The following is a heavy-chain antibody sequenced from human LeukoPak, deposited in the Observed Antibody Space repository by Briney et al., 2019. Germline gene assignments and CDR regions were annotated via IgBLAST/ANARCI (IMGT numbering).Heavy chain of an antibody. CDR3: ARVKTPGFRSGRYFDC. CDR1: GFTFSSYA. D-gene: IGHD3-3*01. J-gene: IGHJ4*02. Sequence: GGSLRLSCAASGFTFSSYAMSWVRQAPGKGLEWVSAISGSGGSTYYADSVKGRFTISRDNAKNTLYLQMNSLRAEDTAVYYCARVKTPGFRSGRYFDCWGQGTLVTVSS. CDR2: ISGSGGST. V-gene: IGHV3-23*01.